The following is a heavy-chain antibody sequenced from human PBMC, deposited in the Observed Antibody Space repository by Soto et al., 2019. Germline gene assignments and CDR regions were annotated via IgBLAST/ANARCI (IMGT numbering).Heavy chain of an antibody. V-gene: IGHV4-59*01. CDR1: GGSISSYY. D-gene: IGHD2-21*02. Sequence: SETLTLTCTVSGGSISSYYWSWIRQPPGKGLEWIGYIYYSGSTNYNPSLKSRVTISVDTSKNQFSLKLSSVTAADTAVYYCAREVTGSDYYTNYFDYWGQGTLVTVGS. CDR2: IYYSGST. J-gene: IGHJ4*02. CDR3: AREVTGSDYYTNYFDY.